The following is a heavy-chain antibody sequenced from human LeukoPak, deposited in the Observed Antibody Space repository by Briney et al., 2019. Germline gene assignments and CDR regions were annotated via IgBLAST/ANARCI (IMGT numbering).Heavy chain of an antibody. D-gene: IGHD3-16*01. J-gene: IGHJ4*02. CDR2: ISANSGNT. Sequence: ASVKVSCKPSGYSFTRNGKSWVQQAPGQGLEWMAWISANSGNTNYAQNFQDRVTLTTDTSTSTAYMELRSLRSDDTAVYYCARDVNYAFDYWGQGTLVTVSS. CDR3: ARDVNYAFDY. CDR1: GYSFTRNG. V-gene: IGHV1-18*01.